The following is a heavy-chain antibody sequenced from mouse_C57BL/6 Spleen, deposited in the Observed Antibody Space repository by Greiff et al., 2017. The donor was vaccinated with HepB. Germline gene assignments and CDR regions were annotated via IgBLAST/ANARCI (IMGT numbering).Heavy chain of an antibody. V-gene: IGHV1-69*01. Sequence: QVQLQQPGAELVMPGASVKLSCKASGYTFTSYWMHWVEQRPGQGLEWIGEIDPSDSYTNYNQKFKGKSTLTVDKSSSTAYMQLSSLTSEDSAVYYCARRRYSNGGFAYWGQGTLVTVSA. CDR2: IDPSDSYT. J-gene: IGHJ3*01. CDR1: GYTFTSYW. CDR3: ARRRYSNGGFAY. D-gene: IGHD2-5*01.